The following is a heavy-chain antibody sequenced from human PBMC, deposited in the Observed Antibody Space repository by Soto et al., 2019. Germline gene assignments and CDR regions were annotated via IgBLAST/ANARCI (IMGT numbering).Heavy chain of an antibody. D-gene: IGHD2-15*01. J-gene: IGHJ4*02. CDR3: AKDIRWQDT. CDR1: GFTFIDAW. V-gene: IGHV3-15*07. Sequence: EMQLVESGGGLVKPGGSLRLSCAASGFTFIDAWMNWVRQVPGRGLEWVGRIKSKSNGETTDYAAPVKGRFTISRDDSKDTLYLQMNSLKTEDTAVYYCAKDIRWQDTWGQGSLVTVSS. CDR2: IKSKSNGETT.